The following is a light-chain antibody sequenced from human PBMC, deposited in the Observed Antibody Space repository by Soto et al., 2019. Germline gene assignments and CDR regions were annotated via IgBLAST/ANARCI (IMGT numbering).Light chain of an antibody. V-gene: IGKV3-15*01. J-gene: IGKJ1*01. CDR3: QKYNSAPWT. Sequence: EMLMTQSPATLSVSPGERVSLSCWASQSVTNKLAWYQQRPGQPPRLLLYDASTRATGVPATFSGSGSGTDFTLTISSLQPEDVATYYCQKYNSAPWTFGQGTKV. CDR2: DAS. CDR1: QSVTNK.